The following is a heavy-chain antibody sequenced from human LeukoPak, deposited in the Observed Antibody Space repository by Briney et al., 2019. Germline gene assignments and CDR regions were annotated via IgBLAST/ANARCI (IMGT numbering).Heavy chain of an antibody. J-gene: IGHJ5*02. CDR1: GFTFSDYY. Sequence: LRLSCAASGFTFSDYYMSWIRQPPGKGLEWIGEINHSGSTNYNPSLKSRVTISVDTSKNQFSLKLSSVTAADTAVYYCARCLSTIDPWGQGTLVTVSS. CDR3: ARCLSTIDP. CDR2: INHSGST. V-gene: IGHV4-34*01.